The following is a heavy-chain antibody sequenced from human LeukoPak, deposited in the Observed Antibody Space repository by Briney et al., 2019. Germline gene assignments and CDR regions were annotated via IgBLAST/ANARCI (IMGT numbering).Heavy chain of an antibody. V-gene: IGHV4-38-2*02. CDR2: IYHSGST. Sequence: SETLSLTCAVSGYSISSGYYWGWIRQPPGKGLEWIGSIYHSGSTYYNPSLQSRGTISVDTSKNQFSLKLSSVTAADTAVYYCARDRWPIAALTGDAFDIRGQGTMVTVSS. J-gene: IGHJ3*02. CDR1: GYSISSGYY. D-gene: IGHD6-13*01. CDR3: ARDRWPIAALTGDAFDI.